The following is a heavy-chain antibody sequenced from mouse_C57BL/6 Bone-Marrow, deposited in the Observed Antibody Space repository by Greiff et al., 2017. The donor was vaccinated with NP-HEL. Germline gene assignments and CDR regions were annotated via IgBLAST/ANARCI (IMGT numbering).Heavy chain of an antibody. D-gene: IGHD1-1*01. CDR1: GYTFTDHT. V-gene: IGHV1-78*01. CDR2: IYPRDGST. CDR3: AREGYYGLGGFAY. J-gene: IGHJ3*01. Sequence: VQRVESDAELVKPGASVKISCKVSGYTFTDHTIHWMKQRPEQGLEWIGYIYPRDGSTKYNEKFKGKATLTADKSSSTAYMQLNSLTSEDSAVYFCAREGYYGLGGFAYWGQGTLVTVSA.